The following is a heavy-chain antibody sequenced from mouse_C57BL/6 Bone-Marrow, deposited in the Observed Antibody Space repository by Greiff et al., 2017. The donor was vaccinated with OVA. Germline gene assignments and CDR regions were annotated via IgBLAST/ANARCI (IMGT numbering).Heavy chain of an antibody. Sequence: QVQLQQPGAELVKPGASVKMSCKASGYTFTSYWITWVKQRPGQGLEWIGDIYPGSGSTNYNEKFKSKATLTVDTSSSTAYMQLSSLTSEDSAVYYCARYDGYYLAWFAYWGQGTLVTVSA. CDR1: GYTFTSYW. D-gene: IGHD2-3*01. CDR3: ARYDGYYLAWFAY. V-gene: IGHV1-55*01. J-gene: IGHJ3*01. CDR2: IYPGSGST.